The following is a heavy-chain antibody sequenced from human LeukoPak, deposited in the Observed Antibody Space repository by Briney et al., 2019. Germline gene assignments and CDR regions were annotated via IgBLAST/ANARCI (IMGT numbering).Heavy chain of an antibody. J-gene: IGHJ6*02. CDR2: VYHSGTT. D-gene: IGHD3-3*01. CDR3: ARLSQAVTYYDFWTGYGMDV. V-gene: IGHV4-39*01. Sequence: SETLSLTCTVSGDSISSSSYYWGWIRQPPGKGLEWIGSVYHSGTTYHNPSLKSRVTISVDTSKNQFSLKLSSVTAADTAVYYCARLSQAVTYYDFWTGYGMDVWGQGTTVTVSS. CDR1: GDSISSSSYY.